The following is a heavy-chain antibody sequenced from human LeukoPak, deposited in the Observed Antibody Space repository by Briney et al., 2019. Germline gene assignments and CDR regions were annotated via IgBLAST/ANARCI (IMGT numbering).Heavy chain of an antibody. V-gene: IGHV4-59*04. J-gene: IGHJ3*01. D-gene: IGHD6-19*01. CDR3: ARLRAMAGHRGGFDF. CDR2: VYYTGNT. CDR1: GGSISSYY. Sequence: SETLSPTCTVSGGSISSYYWSWIRQPPGKGLEWIGTVYYTGNTYYNPSLKSRVAISVDTSKNQFSLQLTSMTAADTAVYYCARLRAMAGHRGGFDFWGRGTMVTVSS.